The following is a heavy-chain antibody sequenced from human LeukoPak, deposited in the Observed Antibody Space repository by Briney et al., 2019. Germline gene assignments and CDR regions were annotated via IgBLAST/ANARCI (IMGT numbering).Heavy chain of an antibody. J-gene: IGHJ4*02. Sequence: QSGGSLRLSCAASGFTFSSYGMHWVRQAPGKGLEWVAFIRYDGSNKYYADSVKGRFTISRDNSKYTLYLQMNSLRAEDTAVYYCARGRITMIVVAPFRYWGQGTLVTVSS. CDR3: ARGRITMIVVAPFRY. CDR2: IRYDGSNK. V-gene: IGHV3-30*02. D-gene: IGHD3-22*01. CDR1: GFTFSSYG.